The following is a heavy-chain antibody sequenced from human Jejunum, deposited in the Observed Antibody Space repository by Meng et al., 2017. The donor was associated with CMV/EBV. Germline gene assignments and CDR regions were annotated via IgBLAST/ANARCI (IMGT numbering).Heavy chain of an antibody. V-gene: IGHV3-21*06. CDR2: ISSGSSYI. Sequence: LRLSCGASGFTFSSYSMTWVRQAPGEGLEWVSSISSGSSYIYYADSVKGRFTIFRDDAKNSMYLQMNSLRAEDTAVYYCVRDSSFSTYWGQGTLVTVSS. CDR3: VRDSSFSTY. J-gene: IGHJ4*02. CDR1: GFTFSSYS.